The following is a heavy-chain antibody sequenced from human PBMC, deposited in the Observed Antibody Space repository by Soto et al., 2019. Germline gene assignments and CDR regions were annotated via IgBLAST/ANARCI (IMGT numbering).Heavy chain of an antibody. CDR3: ARVVPGAEAWFGP. CDR2: ISLYSDGT. Sequence: QVQLVQSGGEVKRPGASVKVSCKTSGYTFSNYGITWVRQAPGQPLEWLGWISLYSDGTNYAQKFQGRVSMTTDTSTTTGYMELRILRSDDTAVYYCARVVPGAEAWFGPWGQGTLVTVSS. D-gene: IGHD2-2*01. CDR1: GYTFSNYG. V-gene: IGHV1-18*01. J-gene: IGHJ5*02.